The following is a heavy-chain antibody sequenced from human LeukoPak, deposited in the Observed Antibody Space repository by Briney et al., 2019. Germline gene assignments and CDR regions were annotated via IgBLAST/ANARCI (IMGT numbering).Heavy chain of an antibody. CDR3: ARPGLRWAYAFDI. J-gene: IGHJ3*02. D-gene: IGHD4-23*01. V-gene: IGHV5-51*01. CDR2: IYPGDSDT. CDR1: GYIFTSYW. Sequence: GGSLQISCQGSGYIFTSYWIGWGRQLPGKGLEGMGIIYPGDSDTRYSPSFQGQVTISADKSISTAYLQWSSLKASDTAMYYCARPGLRWAYAFDIWGQGTMVTVSS.